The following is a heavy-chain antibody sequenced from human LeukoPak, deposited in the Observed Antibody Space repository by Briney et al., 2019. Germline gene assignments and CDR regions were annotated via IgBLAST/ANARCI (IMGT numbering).Heavy chain of an antibody. V-gene: IGHV4-39*01. CDR3: ASLASVAVEKPFDY. D-gene: IGHD2-15*01. CDR1: GGSISSSSYY. CDR2: IYYSGST. Sequence: SETLSLTCTVSGGSISSSSYYWGWIRQPPGKGLEWIGSIYYSGSTYYNPSLKSRVTISVDTSKNQFSLKLTSVTAADTAVYYCASLASVAVEKPFDYWGQGTLVTVYS. J-gene: IGHJ4*01.